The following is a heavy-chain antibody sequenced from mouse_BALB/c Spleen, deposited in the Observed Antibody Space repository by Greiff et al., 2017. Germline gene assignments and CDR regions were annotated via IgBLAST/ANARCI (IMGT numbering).Heavy chain of an antibody. Sequence: VKLMESGPGLVAPSQSLSITCTVSGFSLTSYGVSWVRQPPGKGLEWLGVIWGDGSTNYYSALISRLCTNKDNSKIQVFLRLNSLQTDDTAAFYGAHYYAMDYWGQGTSVTVSS. CDR3: AHYYAMDY. V-gene: IGHV2-3*01. CDR2: IWGDGST. CDR1: GFSLTSYG. J-gene: IGHJ4*01.